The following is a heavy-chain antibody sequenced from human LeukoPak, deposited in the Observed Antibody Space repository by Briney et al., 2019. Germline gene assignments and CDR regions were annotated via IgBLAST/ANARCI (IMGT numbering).Heavy chain of an antibody. Sequence: PGGSLRLSCAASGFTFSSYEMNWVRQAPGKGLEWVSYISSSGSTIYYADSVKGRFTISRDNAKNSLYLQMNSLRAEDTALYYCARGIIGYCSGGSCRNWFDPWGQGTLVTVSS. V-gene: IGHV3-48*03. CDR2: ISSSGSTI. D-gene: IGHD2-15*01. J-gene: IGHJ5*02. CDR1: GFTFSSYE. CDR3: ARGIIGYCSGGSCRNWFDP.